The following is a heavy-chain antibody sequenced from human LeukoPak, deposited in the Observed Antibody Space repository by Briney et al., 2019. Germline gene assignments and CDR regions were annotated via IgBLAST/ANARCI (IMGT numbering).Heavy chain of an antibody. CDR3: ARGSGGSYPVWEDDAFDI. J-gene: IGHJ3*02. CDR2: INPNSGGT. V-gene: IGHV1-2*02. CDR1: GYTFTGYY. Sequence: GASVKVSCKASGYTFTGYYMHWVRQAPGQGLEWMGWINPNSGGTNYAQKFQGRVTMTRDTSISTAYTELSRLRSEDTAVYYCARGSGGSYPVWEDDAFDIWGQGTMVTVSS. D-gene: IGHD1-26*01.